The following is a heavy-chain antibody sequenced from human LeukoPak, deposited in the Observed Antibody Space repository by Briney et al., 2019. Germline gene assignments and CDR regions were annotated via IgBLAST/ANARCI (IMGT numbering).Heavy chain of an antibody. V-gene: IGHV4-30-4*08. CDR2: IYYSGST. Sequence: SQTLSLTCTVSGGSISSGDYYWSWIRQPPGKGLEWIGYIYYSGSTYYNPSLKSRVTISVDTSRNQFSLKLSSVTAADTAVYYCARLGSSWTKRYYFDYWGQGTLVTVSS. CDR3: ARLGSSWTKRYYFDY. CDR1: GGSISSGDYY. J-gene: IGHJ4*02. D-gene: IGHD6-13*01.